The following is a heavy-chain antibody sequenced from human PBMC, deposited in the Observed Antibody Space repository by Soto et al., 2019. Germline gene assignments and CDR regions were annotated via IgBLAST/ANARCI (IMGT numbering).Heavy chain of an antibody. CDR1: GGSISSGGYY. Sequence: PSETMSLTCTVSGGSISSGGYYWSWIRQHPGKGLEWIGYIYYSGSTYYNPSLKSRVTISVDTSKNQFSLKLSSVTAADTAVYYCARFPNTYYYDSSGYYYVPYWGQGTLVTVSS. V-gene: IGHV4-31*03. CDR2: IYYSGST. D-gene: IGHD3-22*01. J-gene: IGHJ4*02. CDR3: ARFPNTYYYDSSGYYYVPY.